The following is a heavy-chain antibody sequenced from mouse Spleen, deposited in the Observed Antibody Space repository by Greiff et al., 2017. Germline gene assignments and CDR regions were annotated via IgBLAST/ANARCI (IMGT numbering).Heavy chain of an antibody. D-gene: IGHD2-14*01. CDR1: GFTFSDYG. CDR2: INSGSSTI. V-gene: IGHV5-17*01. J-gene: IGHJ3*01. CDR3: ARQGRYAWFAY. Sequence: EVHLVESGGGLVKPGGSLKLSCAASGFTFSDYGMHWVRQVPEKGLEWVAYINSGSSTICYADTVKGRFTISRDNAKNTLFLQMTSLRSEDTAMYYCARQGRYAWFAYWGQGTLVTVSA.